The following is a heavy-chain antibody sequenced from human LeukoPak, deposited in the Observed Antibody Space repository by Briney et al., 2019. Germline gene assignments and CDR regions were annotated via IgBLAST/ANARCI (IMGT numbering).Heavy chain of an antibody. J-gene: IGHJ4*02. V-gene: IGHV3-23*01. Sequence: GGSLRLSCAVSGFTFSSYVMSWVRQAPGKGLEWVSAISGSGGSTYYADSVKGRFTISRDNSKNTLYLQMNSLRDEDTAVYYCAKDFGGGALYYFDSWGQGILVTVSS. CDR3: AKDFGGGALYYFDS. CDR2: ISGSGGST. D-gene: IGHD1-26*01. CDR1: GFTFSSYV.